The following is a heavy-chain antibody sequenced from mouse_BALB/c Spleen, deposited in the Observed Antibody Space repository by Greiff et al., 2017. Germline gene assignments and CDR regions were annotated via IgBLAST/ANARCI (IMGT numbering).Heavy chain of an antibody. Sequence: LQESGPGLVAPSQSLSITCTVSGFSLTSYGVHWVRQPPGKGLEWLGVIWAGGSTNYNSALMSRLSISKDNSKSQVFLKMNSLQTDDTAMYYCARNDGYLYAMDYWGQGTSVTVSS. CDR2: IWAGGST. CDR1: GFSLTSYG. D-gene: IGHD2-3*01. V-gene: IGHV2-9*02. CDR3: ARNDGYLYAMDY. J-gene: IGHJ4*01.